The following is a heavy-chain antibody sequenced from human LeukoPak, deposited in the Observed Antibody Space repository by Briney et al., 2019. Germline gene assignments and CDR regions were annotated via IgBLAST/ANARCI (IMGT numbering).Heavy chain of an antibody. Sequence: SETLSLTCTVSGGSISSYYWSWIRQPPGKGLEWIGYVYYSVSTNYNPSLKSRVTISVDTSKNQNSLELSSVTAADTAVSYCARTMVRGLTPLLNWFDPWGQGTLVTVSS. CDR3: ARTMVRGLTPLLNWFDP. D-gene: IGHD3-10*01. CDR2: VYYSVST. CDR1: GGSISSYY. J-gene: IGHJ5*02. V-gene: IGHV4-59*01.